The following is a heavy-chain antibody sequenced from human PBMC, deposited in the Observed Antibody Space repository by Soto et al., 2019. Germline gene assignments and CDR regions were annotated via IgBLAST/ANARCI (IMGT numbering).Heavy chain of an antibody. CDR2: ISGSGGST. D-gene: IGHD4-17*01. CDR1: GFTFSSYA. V-gene: IGHV3-23*01. Sequence: EVQLLESGGGLVQPGGSLRVSCAASGFTFSSYAMSWVRQAPGKGLEWVSAISGSGGSTYYADSVKDRFTISSDNSRNTLSLQMNSLRAEDTAVYYCAKDRAYGDSFVAYYYYGMDVWGQGTTVTVSS. J-gene: IGHJ6*02. CDR3: AKDRAYGDSFVAYYYYGMDV.